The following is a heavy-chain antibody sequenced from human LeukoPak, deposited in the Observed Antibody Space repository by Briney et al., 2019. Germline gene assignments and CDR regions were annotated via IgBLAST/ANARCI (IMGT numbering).Heavy chain of an antibody. J-gene: IGHJ4*02. CDR3: ASDVSSRWSFY. V-gene: IGHV4-38-2*01. CDR1: GYSIGSGYY. Sequence: SETLSLTCAVSGYSIGSGYYWGWIRQPPGKGLEWIGSIYHSGSPYYNPSLKSRVTISVDTSKNQFSLKLSSVTAADTAVYYCASDVSSRWSFYWGQGTLVTVSS. CDR2: IYHSGSP. D-gene: IGHD6-13*01.